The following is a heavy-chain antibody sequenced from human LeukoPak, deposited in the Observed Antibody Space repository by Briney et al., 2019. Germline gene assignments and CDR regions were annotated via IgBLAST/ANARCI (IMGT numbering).Heavy chain of an antibody. J-gene: IGHJ3*01. Sequence: QPGGSLRLSCAASRFSFSAYPMGWVRRAPGRGLGWVSGISAGGDLTFHADPVKGRFTISRDNSKNTLYLQMNSLRADDTAEYYCAKSLLTTASGTGRAFDLWGQGTMVTVSP. V-gene: IGHV3-23*01. CDR1: RFSFSAYP. CDR3: AKSLLTTASGTGRAFDL. D-gene: IGHD1-26*01. CDR2: ISAGGDLT.